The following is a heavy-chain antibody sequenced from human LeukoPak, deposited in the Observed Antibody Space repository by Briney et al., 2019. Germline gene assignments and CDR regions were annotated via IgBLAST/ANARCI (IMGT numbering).Heavy chain of an antibody. D-gene: IGHD3-10*01. CDR1: GFTFSSYW. Sequence: GGSLRLSCAASGFTFSSYWMSWVRQAPGKGLEWVSTISGGGDATYYADSVKGRFTISRDNSKNTLYLQMNSLRVEDTAVYYCARDSSMLRGPLVIYYFDFWGQGTLVTVPS. J-gene: IGHJ4*02. CDR3: ARDSSMLRGPLVIYYFDF. CDR2: ISGGGDAT. V-gene: IGHV3-23*01.